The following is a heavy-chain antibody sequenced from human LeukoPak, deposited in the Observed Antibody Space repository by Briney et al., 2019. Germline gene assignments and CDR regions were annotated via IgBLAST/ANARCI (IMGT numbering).Heavy chain of an antibody. CDR3: ATVPLGDYVPYYFDY. Sequence: GASVNVSCKASGYTLTELSMHWVRQAPGKGLEWMGGFDPEDGETIYAQKFQGRVTMTEDTSTDTAYMELSSLRSEDTAVYYCATVPLGDYVPYYFDYWGQGTLVTVSS. CDR2: FDPEDGET. D-gene: IGHD4-17*01. V-gene: IGHV1-24*01. CDR1: GYTLTELS. J-gene: IGHJ4*02.